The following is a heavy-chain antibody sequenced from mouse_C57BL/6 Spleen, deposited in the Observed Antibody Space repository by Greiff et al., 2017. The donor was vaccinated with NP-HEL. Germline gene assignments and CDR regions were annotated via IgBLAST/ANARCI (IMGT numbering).Heavy chain of an antibody. V-gene: IGHV10-1*01. CDR3: VRRDWYFEV. J-gene: IGHJ1*03. Sequence: EVMLVESGGGLVQPKGSLKLSCAASGFSFNTYAMNWVRQAPGKGLEWVARIRSKSNNYATYYADSVKDRFTISRDDSESMLYLQMNNLKTEDTAMYYCVRRDWYFEVWGTGTTVTVSS. CDR2: IRSKSNNYAT. CDR1: GFSFNTYA.